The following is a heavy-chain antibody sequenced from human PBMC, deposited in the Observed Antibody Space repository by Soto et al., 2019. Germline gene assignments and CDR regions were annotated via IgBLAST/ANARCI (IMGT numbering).Heavy chain of an antibody. CDR3: ARESSDIVVVPASIVPGYYYYYMDV. V-gene: IGHV1-18*01. CDR1: GYTFTSYG. D-gene: IGHD2-2*01. J-gene: IGHJ6*03. CDR2: ISAYNGNT. Sequence: ASVKVSCKASGYTFTSYGISWVRQAPGQGLEWMGWISAYNGNTNYAQKLQGRVTMTTDTSTSTAYMELSSLRSEDTAVYYCARESSDIVVVPASIVPGYYYYYMDVWGKGTTVTVSS.